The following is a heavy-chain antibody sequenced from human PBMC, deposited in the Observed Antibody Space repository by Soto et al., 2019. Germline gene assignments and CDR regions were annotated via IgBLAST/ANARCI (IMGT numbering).Heavy chain of an antibody. CDR2: IIPIFGTA. CDR3: ARLMITFGGVIVPPLDY. D-gene: IGHD3-16*02. Sequence: ASVKVSCKASGGTFSSYAISWVRQAPGQGLEWMGGIIPIFGTANYAQKFQGRVTITADESTSTAYMELSSLRSEDTAVYYCARLMITFGGVIVPPLDYWGQGTLVTVSS. V-gene: IGHV1-69*13. J-gene: IGHJ4*02. CDR1: GGTFSSYA.